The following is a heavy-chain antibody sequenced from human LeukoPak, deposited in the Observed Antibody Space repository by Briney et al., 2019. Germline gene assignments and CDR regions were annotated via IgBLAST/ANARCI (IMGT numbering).Heavy chain of an antibody. D-gene: IGHD2-21*02. V-gene: IGHV3-48*01. CDR1: GFTFNTYS. CDR3: ARVVAYGDVHQIDY. J-gene: IGHJ4*02. CDR2: ISGSSNTI. Sequence: GGSLRLSCTASGFTFNTYSMNWVRQAPGKGLEWVSYISGSSNTIYYAGSMKGRFTISRDNAQTSLYLQMNSLRPEDTAVYYCARVVAYGDVHQIDYWGQGTLVTVSS.